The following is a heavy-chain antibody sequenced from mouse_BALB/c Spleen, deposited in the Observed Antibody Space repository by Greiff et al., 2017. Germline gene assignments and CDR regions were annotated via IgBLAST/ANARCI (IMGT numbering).Heavy chain of an antibody. CDR3: TRSFTTATPDY. V-gene: IGHV1-5*01. Sequence: VQLQQSGTVLARPGASVKMSCKASGYTFTSYWMHWVKQRPGQGLEWIGAIYPGNSDTSYNQKFKGKAKLTAVTSTSTAYMELSSLTNEDSAVYYCTRSFTTATPDYWGQGTTLTVSS. J-gene: IGHJ2*01. D-gene: IGHD1-2*01. CDR2: IYPGNSDT. CDR1: GYTFTSYW.